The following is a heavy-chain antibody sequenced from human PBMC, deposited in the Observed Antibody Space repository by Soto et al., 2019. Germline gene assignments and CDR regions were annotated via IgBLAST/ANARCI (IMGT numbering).Heavy chain of an antibody. D-gene: IGHD1-7*01. J-gene: IGHJ3*02. CDR2: IYYSGST. V-gene: IGHV4-30-4*01. CDR3: AREKYNWNFWGPKASFDI. Sequence: SETLSLTCTVSGGSISSGDYYWSWIRQPPGKGLEWIGYIYYSGSTYYNPSLKSRVTISVDTSKNQFSLKLSSVTAADTAVYYCAREKYNWNFWGPKASFDIRGQGTMVTVS. CDR1: GGSISSGDYY.